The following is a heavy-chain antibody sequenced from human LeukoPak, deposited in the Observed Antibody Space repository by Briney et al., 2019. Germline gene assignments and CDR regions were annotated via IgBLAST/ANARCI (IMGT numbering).Heavy chain of an antibody. CDR1: GGSISSSSYY. D-gene: IGHD6-13*01. CDR2: IYYSGST. Sequence: SETLSLTCTVSGGSISSSSYYWGWIRQPPGKGLEWIGSIYYSGSTYYNPSLKSRVTISVDTSKNQFSLKLSSVTAADTAVYYCARVHSSSWLHNDYWGQGTLVTVSS. J-gene: IGHJ4*02. CDR3: ARVHSSSWLHNDY. V-gene: IGHV4-39*07.